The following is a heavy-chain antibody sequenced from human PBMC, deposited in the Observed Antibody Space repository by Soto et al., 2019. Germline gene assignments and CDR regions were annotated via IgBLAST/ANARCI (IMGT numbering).Heavy chain of an antibody. CDR2: MNPNTGNS. V-gene: IGHV1-8*02. D-gene: IGHD1-1*01. CDR1: GYTFTSYA. Sequence: GASVKVSCKASGYTFTSYAISWVRQAPGQGLEWMGWMNPNTGNSGYAQKFQGRVTMTSDTSISTAHMELSSLRSEDTAVYYCARRAETNGWNGFGADKYYFDFWGQGTLVTVSS. J-gene: IGHJ4*02. CDR3: ARRAETNGWNGFGADKYYFDF.